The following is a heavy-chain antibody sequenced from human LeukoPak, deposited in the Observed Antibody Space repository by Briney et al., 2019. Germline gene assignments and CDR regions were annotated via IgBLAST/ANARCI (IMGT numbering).Heavy chain of an antibody. CDR3: ARGDYDILTGYYMTDFNY. J-gene: IGHJ4*02. CDR1: GFTFSSYS. V-gene: IGHV3-21*01. CDR2: ISSSSSYI. D-gene: IGHD3-9*01. Sequence: GGSLRLSCAASGFTFSSYSMNWVRQAPGKGLEWVSSISSSSSYIYYADSVKGRFTISRDNVKNSLYLQMNSLRAEDTAVYYCARGDYDILTGYYMTDFNYWGQGTLVTVSS.